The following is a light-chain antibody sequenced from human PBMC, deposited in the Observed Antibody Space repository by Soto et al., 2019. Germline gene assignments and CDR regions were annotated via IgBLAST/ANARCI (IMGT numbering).Light chain of an antibody. V-gene: IGKV3-20*01. CDR3: QQCGSSPWT. Sequence: EIVLTQSPGVVSFCPLERATLSCRASQSVSSTYLAWYLQKPGQAPRLLIYGASSRTTGIPDRFSGSGSGTDFTLTISRLEPEDFAVYYCQQCGSSPWTFGQGTKVDIK. CDR1: QSVSSTY. J-gene: IGKJ1*01. CDR2: GAS.